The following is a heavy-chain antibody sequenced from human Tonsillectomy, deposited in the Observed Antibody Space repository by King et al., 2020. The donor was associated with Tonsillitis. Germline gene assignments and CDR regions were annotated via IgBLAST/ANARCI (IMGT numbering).Heavy chain of an antibody. J-gene: IGHJ3*02. D-gene: IGHD2-15*01. V-gene: IGHV4-59*01. CDR3: ARDSFFDAFDI. Sequence: MQLQESGPGLVKPSETLSLTCTVSGGSISSFYWNWIRQPPGKGLEWIGYISYSGSTNYNPSLKSRVTISVDTSKNQFSLRLNSVTAADTAVYYCARDSFFDAFDIWGQGTMVTVSS. CDR1: GGSISSFY. CDR2: ISYSGST.